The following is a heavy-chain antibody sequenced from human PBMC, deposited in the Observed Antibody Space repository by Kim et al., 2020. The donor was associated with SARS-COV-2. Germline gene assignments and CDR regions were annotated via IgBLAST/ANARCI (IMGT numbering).Heavy chain of an antibody. CDR3: ARGLIGYHYFDY. V-gene: IGHV4-34*01. D-gene: IGHD5-12*01. Sequence: SETLSLTCAVYGGSFSGYYWSWIRQPPGKGLEWIGEINHSGSTNYNPSLKSRVTISVDTSKNQFSLKLSSVTAADTAVYYCARGLIGYHYFDYWGQGTLVTVSS. CDR2: INHSGST. CDR1: GGSFSGYY. J-gene: IGHJ4*02.